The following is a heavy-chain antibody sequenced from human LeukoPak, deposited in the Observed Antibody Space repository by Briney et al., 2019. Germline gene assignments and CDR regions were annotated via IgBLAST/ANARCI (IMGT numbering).Heavy chain of an antibody. CDR2: ISGSGGST. CDR1: GFTFSSYA. Sequence: PGGSLRLSCAASGFTFSSYAMSWVRQAPGKGLEWVSVISGSGGSTYYADSVKGRFTISRDNSKNALYLQMNSLRAEDTAVYYCAKAHGFMVRGVISFDYWGQGTLVTVSS. J-gene: IGHJ4*02. CDR3: AKAHGFMVRGVISFDY. D-gene: IGHD3-10*01. V-gene: IGHV3-23*01.